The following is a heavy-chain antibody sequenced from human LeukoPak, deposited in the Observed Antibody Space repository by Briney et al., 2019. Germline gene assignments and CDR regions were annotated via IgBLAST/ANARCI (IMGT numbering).Heavy chain of an antibody. CDR3: ARGDKNFDY. V-gene: IGHV4-59*01. D-gene: IGHD2-21*02. J-gene: IGHJ4*02. CDR1: GGSISSYY. Sequence: TTSETLSLTCTVSGGSISSYYWSWIRQPPGKGLEWIGYIYYSGSTNYNPSLKSRVTISVDTSKNQFSLKLSSVTAADTAVYYCARGDKNFDYWGQGTLVTVSS. CDR2: IYYSGST.